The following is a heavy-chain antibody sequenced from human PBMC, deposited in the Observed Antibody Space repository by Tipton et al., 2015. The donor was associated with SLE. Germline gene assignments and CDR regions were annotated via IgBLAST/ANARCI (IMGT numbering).Heavy chain of an antibody. D-gene: IGHD3-22*01. J-gene: IGHJ4*02. V-gene: IGHV4-34*01. CDR2: INDSGST. CDR3: ARGQGYYYDSSAYLDY. CDR1: GGSFSGYY. Sequence: TLSLTCAVYGGSFSGYYWSWIRQPPGKGLERIGEINDSGSTNYNPSLKSRVTISVDTSKNQFSLKLSSVTAADTAVYYCARGQGYYYDSSAYLDYWGQGTLVTVSS.